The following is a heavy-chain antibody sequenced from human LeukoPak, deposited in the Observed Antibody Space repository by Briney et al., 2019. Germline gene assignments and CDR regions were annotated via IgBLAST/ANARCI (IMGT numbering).Heavy chain of an antibody. V-gene: IGHV3-30*04. CDR1: GFTFSSYA. D-gene: IGHD5-18*01. CDR2: ISYDGSNK. CDR3: ARAWGGDTALADWFDP. J-gene: IGHJ5*02. Sequence: GGSLRLSCAASGFTFSSYAMHWVRQAPGKGLEWVAVISYDGSNKYYADSVKGRFTISRDNSKNTLYLQMNSLRAEDTAVYYCARAWGGDTALADWFDPWGQGTLVTVSS.